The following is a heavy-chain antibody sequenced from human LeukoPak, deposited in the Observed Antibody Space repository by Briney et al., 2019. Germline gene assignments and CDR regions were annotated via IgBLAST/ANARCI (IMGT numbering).Heavy chain of an antibody. D-gene: IGHD3-22*01. Sequence: ASVKVSCKVSGYTLTELSMHWVRQAPGKGLEWMGGFDPEDGETIYAQKFQGRVTMTEDTSTDTAYMELSSLRSEDTAVYYRATLRLFGYYYDTSGYYYFDYWGQGTLVTVSS. CDR2: FDPEDGET. J-gene: IGHJ4*02. CDR3: ATLRLFGYYYDTSGYYYFDY. V-gene: IGHV1-24*01. CDR1: GYTLTELS.